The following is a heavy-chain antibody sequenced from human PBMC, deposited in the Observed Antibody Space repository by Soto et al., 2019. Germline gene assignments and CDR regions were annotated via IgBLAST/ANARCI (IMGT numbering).Heavy chain of an antibody. CDR1: GFTFSSYD. CDR3: ARDPRSAGGMDV. Sequence: GGSLRLSCAASGFTFSSYDMHWVRQATGKGLEWVSAIGTAGDTYYPGSVKGRFTISRENAKNSLYLQMNSLRAEDTAVYYCARDPRSAGGMDVWGQGTTVTVSS. J-gene: IGHJ6*02. V-gene: IGHV3-13*01. CDR2: IGTAGDT. D-gene: IGHD6-19*01.